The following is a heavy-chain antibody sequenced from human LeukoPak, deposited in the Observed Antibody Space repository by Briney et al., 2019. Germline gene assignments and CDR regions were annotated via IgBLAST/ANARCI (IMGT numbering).Heavy chain of an antibody. CDR3: AKDSSIMITFGGVIPDAFDI. CDR1: GFTFSSYA. CDR2: ISGSGGST. V-gene: IGHV3-23*01. D-gene: IGHD3-16*02. J-gene: IGHJ3*02. Sequence: GGSLRLSCAASGFTFSSYAMSWVRQAPGKGLEWVSAISGSGGSTYYADSVKGRFTISRDNSKNTLYLQMNSLRAEDTAVYYCAKDSSIMITFGGVIPDAFDIWGQGTMVTVSS.